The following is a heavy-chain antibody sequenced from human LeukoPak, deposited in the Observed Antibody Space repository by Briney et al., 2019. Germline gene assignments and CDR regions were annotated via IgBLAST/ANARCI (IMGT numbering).Heavy chain of an antibody. D-gene: IGHD6-13*01. J-gene: IGHJ5*02. CDR1: GGSISSYY. CDR2: IYTSGST. V-gene: IGHV4-4*09. CDR3: ARHAAAAAHNWFDP. Sequence: SETLSLNCIVSGGSISSYYWSWIRQPPGKRLEWIGYIYTSGSTNYNPSLKSRVTISIDTSRNQFSLNLSSVTAADTAVYYCARHAAAAAHNWFDPWGQGILVTVSS.